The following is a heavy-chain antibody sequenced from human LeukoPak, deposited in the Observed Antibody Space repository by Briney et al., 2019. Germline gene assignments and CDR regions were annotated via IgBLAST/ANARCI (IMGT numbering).Heavy chain of an antibody. CDR1: GGSISSYY. CDR2: IYYSGST. Sequence: PSETLSLTCTVSGGSISSYYWSWIRQPPGKGLEWIGYIYYSGSTNYNPSLKSRVTISVDTSKNQFSLKLSSVTAADTAVYYCARNYDSSGYSWGMDVWGQGTTVTVSS. V-gene: IGHV4-59*08. D-gene: IGHD3-22*01. J-gene: IGHJ6*02. CDR3: ARNYDSSGYSWGMDV.